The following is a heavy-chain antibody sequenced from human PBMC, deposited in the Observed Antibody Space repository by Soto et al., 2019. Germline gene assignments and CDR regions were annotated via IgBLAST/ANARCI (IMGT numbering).Heavy chain of an antibody. CDR1: GYNFAGYW. D-gene: IGHD3-16*01. CDR3: ASGGVSTRTFDY. Sequence: PGESLKISCTGSGYNFAGYWNAWVRQMPGKGLELMGIIYPSDSDTRYRPSFQGQVTISADKSISSAYLQGSSLRASDTAMYYCASGGVSTRTFDYWGQGTPVTVSS. V-gene: IGHV5-51*01. CDR2: IYPSDSDT. J-gene: IGHJ4*02.